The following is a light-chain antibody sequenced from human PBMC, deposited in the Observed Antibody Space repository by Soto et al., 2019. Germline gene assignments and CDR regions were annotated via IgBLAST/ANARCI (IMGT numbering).Light chain of an antibody. CDR3: SSYTSSSTLLYV. CDR1: SSDVGGYNY. CDR2: EVS. J-gene: IGLJ1*01. Sequence: QSLLTQPAAVSGSPGQSITISCTGTSSDVGGYNYVSWYQQHPGKAPNLMIYEVSNRPSGVSNRFAGSKSGNTASLTISGLQAEDEADYYCSSYTSSSTLLYVFGTGTKVTVL. V-gene: IGLV2-14*01.